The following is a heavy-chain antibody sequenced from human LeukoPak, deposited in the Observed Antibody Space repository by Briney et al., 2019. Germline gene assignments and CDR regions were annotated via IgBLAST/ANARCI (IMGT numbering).Heavy chain of an antibody. CDR1: GGSISSGGYY. Sequence: SQTLSLTCTVSGGSISSGGYYWSWIRQHPGKGLEWIGYIYYSGSTYYNPSLKSRVTISVDTSKNQFSLKLSSVTAADTAVYYCARWLPYCSSTSCYLGSDAFDIWGQGTMVTVSS. V-gene: IGHV4-31*03. J-gene: IGHJ3*02. D-gene: IGHD2-2*01. CDR3: ARWLPYCSSTSCYLGSDAFDI. CDR2: IYYSGST.